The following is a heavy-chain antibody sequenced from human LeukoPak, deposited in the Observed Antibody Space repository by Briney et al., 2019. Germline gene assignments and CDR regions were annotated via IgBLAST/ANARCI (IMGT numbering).Heavy chain of an antibody. J-gene: IGHJ3*02. Sequence: APVKVSCKGSGYTFTSYYMHWVRQAPGQGPDWMGIINPSAGSTSYAQKFQGRVTMTRVTSTSTVYMELSSLRSEDTAVYYCARYPIAARLVYAFDIWGQGTMVTVCS. CDR1: GYTFTSYY. V-gene: IGHV1-46*01. CDR2: INPSAGST. D-gene: IGHD6-6*01. CDR3: ARYPIAARLVYAFDI.